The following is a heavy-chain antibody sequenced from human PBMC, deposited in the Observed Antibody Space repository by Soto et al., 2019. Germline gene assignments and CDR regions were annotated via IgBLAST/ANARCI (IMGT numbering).Heavy chain of an antibody. J-gene: IGHJ1*01. V-gene: IGHV3-15*01. CDR1: GFTFSNAW. CDR2: IKSKPDGGTT. CDR3: TVRDGYTGAEYCQH. D-gene: IGHD5-12*01. Sequence: GGSLRLSCAASGFTFSNAWMSWVRQAPGKGLEWVGRIKSKPDGGTTDYAAPVKGRFTISRDDAKNTLYLQMNSLKTEDTAVYCCTVRDGYTGAEYCQHWGQGTLVTVSS.